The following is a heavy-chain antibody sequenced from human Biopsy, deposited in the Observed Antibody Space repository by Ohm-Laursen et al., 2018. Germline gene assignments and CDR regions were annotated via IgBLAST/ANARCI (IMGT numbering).Heavy chain of an antibody. D-gene: IGHD4-23*01. CDR1: NVSFSSFY. Sequence: GTLSLTCAVYNVSFSSFYWSWIRQPPGKGLEWIGEISHTGSTNYNPPLKSRVFMSVDTSRNHFSLRLSSLTAADTAVYYCARGSNDFGGLYFPRWGQGTLLTVSS. J-gene: IGHJ4*02. CDR2: ISHTGST. CDR3: ARGSNDFGGLYFPR. V-gene: IGHV4-34*01.